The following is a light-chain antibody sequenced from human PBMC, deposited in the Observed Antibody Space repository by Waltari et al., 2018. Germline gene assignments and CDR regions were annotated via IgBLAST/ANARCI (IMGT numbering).Light chain of an antibody. J-gene: IGKJ3*01. CDR2: NSS. CDR1: QSIQTF. Sequence: EIVLTQAPATLSFSPGDRATLSCRASQSIQTFLAWYQQKPGQAPWLLIYNSSLRASGVPVMVSGSGAGTDFTLTISHLEPEDFAFYFCQHRDNWLFTFGPGTKVEIK. CDR3: QHRDNWLFT. V-gene: IGKV3-11*01.